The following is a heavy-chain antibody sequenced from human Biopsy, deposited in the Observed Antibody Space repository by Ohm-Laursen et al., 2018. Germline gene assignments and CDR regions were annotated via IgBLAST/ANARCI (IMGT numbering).Heavy chain of an antibody. CDR3: ARDSGILNYGNFKYYHYYGMDV. J-gene: IGHJ6*02. V-gene: IGHV4-61*08. Sequence: GTLSLTCSVSGGSINSGGHFWGWIRQPPGKGLEWIGHIYYSVMTNYNPSLQSRVSISVDTSRNQVSLTLSSVTAADTAVYYCARDSGILNYGNFKYYHYYGMDVWGQGTKVTVSS. D-gene: IGHD4-11*01. CDR1: GGSINSGGHF. CDR2: IYYSVMT.